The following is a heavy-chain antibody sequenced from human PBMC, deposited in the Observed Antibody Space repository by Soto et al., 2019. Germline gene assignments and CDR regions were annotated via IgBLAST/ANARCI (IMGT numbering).Heavy chain of an antibody. CDR1: GYTFTSYY. CDR2: INPSGGST. J-gene: IGHJ5*02. Sequence: ASVKVSCKASGYTFTSYYMHWVRQAPGQGLEWMGIINPSGGSTSYAQKFQGRVTMTRDTSTSTVYMELSSLRSEDTAVYYCARDLGYYGSGSYFPPMYNWFDPWGQGTLVTVS. D-gene: IGHD3-10*01. CDR3: ARDLGYYGSGSYFPPMYNWFDP. V-gene: IGHV1-46*03.